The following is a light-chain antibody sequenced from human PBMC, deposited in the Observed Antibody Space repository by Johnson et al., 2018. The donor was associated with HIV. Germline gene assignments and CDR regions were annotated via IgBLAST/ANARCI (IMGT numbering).Light chain of an antibody. CDR1: SSNIGNNY. CDR2: DNN. CDR3: GTWDSSLSGV. J-gene: IGLJ1*01. Sequence: QSVLTQPPSVSAAPGQKVTISRSGSSSNIGNNYVSWYQQVPGTAPKLLIYDNNKRPSGIPDRFSGSKSGTSATLGITGLQTGDEADYYCGTWDSSLSGVFGTGTKVTVL. V-gene: IGLV1-51*01.